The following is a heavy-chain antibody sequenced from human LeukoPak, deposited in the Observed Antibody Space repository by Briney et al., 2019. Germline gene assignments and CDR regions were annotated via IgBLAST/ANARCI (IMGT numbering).Heavy chain of an antibody. CDR2: INHSGST. V-gene: IGHV4-34*01. Sequence: PSETLSLTCAVYGGSFSGYYWSWIRQPPGKGLEWIGEINHSGSTNYNPSLRSRVTISVDTSKNQFSLKLSSVTAADTAVYYCARGLGSSGWPGNYYYYMDVWGKGTTVTVSS. CDR3: ARGLGSSGWPGNYYYYMDV. D-gene: IGHD6-19*01. CDR1: GGSFSGYY. J-gene: IGHJ6*03.